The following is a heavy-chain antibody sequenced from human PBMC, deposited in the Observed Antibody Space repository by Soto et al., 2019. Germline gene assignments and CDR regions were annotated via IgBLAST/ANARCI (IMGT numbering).Heavy chain of an antibody. D-gene: IGHD6-13*01. J-gene: IGHJ6*02. CDR3: ARDHMGSSWRYYGMDV. V-gene: IGHV3-21*01. CDR1: GFTFSSYS. Sequence: GGSLRLSCAASGFTFSSYSMNWVRQAPGKGLEWVSSISSSSSYIYYADSVKGRFTISRDNAKNSLYLQMNSLGAEDTAVYYCARDHMGSSWRYYGMDVWGQGTTVTVSS. CDR2: ISSSSSYI.